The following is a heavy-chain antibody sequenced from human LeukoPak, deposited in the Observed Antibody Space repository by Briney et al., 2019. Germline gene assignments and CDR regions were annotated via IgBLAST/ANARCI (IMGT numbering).Heavy chain of an antibody. CDR3: ARDRKRLLWFGELTLLDY. V-gene: IGHV3-20*04. CDR1: GFTFDDYG. J-gene: IGHJ4*02. CDR2: INWNGGST. D-gene: IGHD3-10*01. Sequence: GGSLRLSCAASGFTFDDYGMSWVRQAPGKGLEGVSGINWNGGSTGYADSVKGRFTISRDNAQNSLYLQMNSLRAEDTALYYCARDRKRLLWFGELTLLDYWGQGTLVTVSS.